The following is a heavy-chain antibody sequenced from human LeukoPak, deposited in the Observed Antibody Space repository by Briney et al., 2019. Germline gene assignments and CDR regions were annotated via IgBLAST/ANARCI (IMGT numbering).Heavy chain of an antibody. Sequence: PSETLSLTCGVSGGSISSTNWWSWVRHPPGQGLQWIGEISLTGETNYNPSLDGRVTMSLDKSRNQLSLKLTSVTAADTAIYYCSRESGAFCPFGYWGQGTLVIVPP. J-gene: IGHJ4*02. CDR1: GGSISSTNW. D-gene: IGHD1-26*01. CDR2: ISLTGET. V-gene: IGHV4-4*02. CDR3: SRESGAFCPFGY.